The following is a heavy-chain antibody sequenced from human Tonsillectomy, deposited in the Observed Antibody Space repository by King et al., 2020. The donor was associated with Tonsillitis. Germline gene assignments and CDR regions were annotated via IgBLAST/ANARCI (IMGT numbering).Heavy chain of an antibody. CDR1: GGSMITTDYY. D-gene: IGHD3-9*01. CDR3: ARQGGRGYDILTGYPIEY. V-gene: IGHV4-39*01. J-gene: IGHJ4*02. Sequence: LQLQESGPGLVKPSETLSLICTVSGGSMITTDYYWGWIRQPPGKGLEWIGSAFYSGDAYYNTSLKSRVTISVDTSKSQFSLKMSSMTAADTAVYYCARQGGRGYDILTGYPIEYWGQGTLVTVSS. CDR2: AFYSGDA.